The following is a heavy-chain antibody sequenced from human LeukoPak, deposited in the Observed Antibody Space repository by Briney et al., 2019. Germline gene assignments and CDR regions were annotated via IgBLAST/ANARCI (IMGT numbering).Heavy chain of an antibody. V-gene: IGHV4-38-2*02. CDR2: VCHSGST. CDR1: GYSISSTYC. D-gene: IGHD3-16*01. CDR3: TRGAGWLIDY. J-gene: IGHJ4*02. Sequence: ASETLSLTCTVSGYSISSTYCWGWIRQPPGKGLEWIGRVCHSGSTYYNPSLKSRVTISADTSKNQFSLKLNSMTTADTAVYYCTRGAGWLIDYWGQGILVTVSS.